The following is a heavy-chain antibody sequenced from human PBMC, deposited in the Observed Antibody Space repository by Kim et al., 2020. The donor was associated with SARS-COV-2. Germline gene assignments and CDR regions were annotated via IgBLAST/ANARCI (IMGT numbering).Heavy chain of an antibody. V-gene: IGHV1-69*13. CDR3: ARDPSVPGVYFDY. J-gene: IGHJ4*02. Sequence: SVKVSCKASGGTFSSYAISWVRQAPGQGLEWMGGIIPIFGTANYAQKFQGRVTITADESTSTAYMELSSLRSEDTAVYYCARDPSVPGVYFDYWGQGTLVTVSS. CDR2: IIPIFGTA. CDR1: GGTFSSYA. D-gene: IGHD1-1*01.